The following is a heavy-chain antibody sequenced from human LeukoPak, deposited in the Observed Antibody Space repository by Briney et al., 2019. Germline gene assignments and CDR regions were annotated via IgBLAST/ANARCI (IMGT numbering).Heavy chain of an antibody. Sequence: PGGSLRLSCAASGFTFGSYWMSWVRQAPGKGLEWVANIKQDGSEKYYVDSVKGRFTISRDNAKNSLYLQMNSLRAEDTAVYYCARTPYYDFWSGPYYYYMDVWGKGTTVTVSS. CDR1: GFTFGSYW. V-gene: IGHV3-7*01. CDR2: IKQDGSEK. J-gene: IGHJ6*03. CDR3: ARTPYYDFWSGPYYYYMDV. D-gene: IGHD3-3*01.